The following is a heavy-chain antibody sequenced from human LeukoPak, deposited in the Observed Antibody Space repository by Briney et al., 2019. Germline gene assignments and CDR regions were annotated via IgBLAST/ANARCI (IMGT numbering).Heavy chain of an antibody. CDR1: VGSTSHYS. CDR3: ARNLVRGSYYYMDV. V-gene: IGHV4-4*07. J-gene: IGHJ6*04. D-gene: IGHD3-10*01. Sequence: KSSETLSLTCTVSVGSTSHYSWSWIRQPAGKGLEWIGRIFTSENTNYNPSLKSRVTMSLDTSKNQFSLRLTSVTAADTAVYYCARNLVRGSYYYMDVWGKGTTVIISS. CDR2: IFTSENT.